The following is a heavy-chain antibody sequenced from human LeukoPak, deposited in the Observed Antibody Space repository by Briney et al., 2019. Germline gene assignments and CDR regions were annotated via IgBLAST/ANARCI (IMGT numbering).Heavy chain of an antibody. Sequence: SETLSLTCAVYGGSFSGYYWSWIRQPPGKGLEWIGYIYYSGSTNYNPSPKSRVTISVDTSKNQFSLKLSSVTAADTAVYYCARWGYDILTGYYYFDYWGQGTLVTVSS. D-gene: IGHD3-9*01. CDR1: GGSFSGYY. V-gene: IGHV4-59*01. J-gene: IGHJ4*02. CDR2: IYYSGST. CDR3: ARWGYDILTGYYYFDY.